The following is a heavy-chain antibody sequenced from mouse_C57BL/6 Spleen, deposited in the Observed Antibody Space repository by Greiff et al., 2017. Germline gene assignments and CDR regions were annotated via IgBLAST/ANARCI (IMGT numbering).Heavy chain of an antibody. D-gene: IGHD2-4*01. CDR3: ARVGDYDRYWYFDV. CDR1: GYTFPRYW. J-gene: IGHJ1*03. V-gene: IGHV1-72*01. Sequence: QQSCPASGYTFPRYWMHWVKQRPGRGLEWIGRIDPNRGGTKYNEKFKGTATLTVYKPSSPAYMQLSSLTSEDSAVYDSARVGDYDRYWYFDVWGTGTTVTVSS. CDR2: IDPNRGGT.